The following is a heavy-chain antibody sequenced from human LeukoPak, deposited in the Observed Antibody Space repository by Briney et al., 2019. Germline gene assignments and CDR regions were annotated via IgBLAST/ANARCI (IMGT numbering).Heavy chain of an antibody. CDR1: GSTFSRYG. CDR2: IIPLFGTP. J-gene: IGHJ3*01. D-gene: IGHD1-14*01. Sequence: GASVKVSCKASGSTFSRYGISWVRQAPGQGLEWMGGIIPLFGTPNYAQKFQGRVTITADESTSTAYMELSSLRFEDTAVYYCARAAPTSPPAGWGQGTMVTVSS. V-gene: IGHV1-69*13. CDR3: ARAAPTSPPAG.